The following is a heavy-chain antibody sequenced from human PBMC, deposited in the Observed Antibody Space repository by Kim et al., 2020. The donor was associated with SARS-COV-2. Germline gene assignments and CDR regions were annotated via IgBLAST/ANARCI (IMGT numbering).Heavy chain of an antibody. CDR2: INPNSGGT. V-gene: IGHV1-2*06. Sequence: ASVKVSCKASGYTFTGYYMHWVRQAPGQGLEWMGRINPNSGGTNYAQKFQGRVTMTRDTSISTAYMELSRLRSDDTAVYYCATPYCSSTSCPTLRRGIYYYGMDVWGQGTTVTVSS. CDR3: ATPYCSSTSCPTLRRGIYYYGMDV. J-gene: IGHJ6*02. D-gene: IGHD2-2*01. CDR1: GYTFTGYY.